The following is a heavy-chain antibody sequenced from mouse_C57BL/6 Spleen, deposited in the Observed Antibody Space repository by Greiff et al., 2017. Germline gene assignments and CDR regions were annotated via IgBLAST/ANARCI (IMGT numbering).Heavy chain of an antibody. CDR3: TGGWDRFAY. V-gene: IGHV6-3*01. CDR2: IRLKSDNYAT. Sequence: EVKLLESGGGLVQPGGSMKLSCVASGFTFSNYWMNWVRQSPEKGLEWVAQIRLKSDNYATHYAESVKGRFTISRDDSKSSVYLQMNNLRAEDTGIYYCTGGWDRFAYWGQGTLVTVSA. J-gene: IGHJ3*01. CDR1: GFTFSNYW. D-gene: IGHD3-3*01.